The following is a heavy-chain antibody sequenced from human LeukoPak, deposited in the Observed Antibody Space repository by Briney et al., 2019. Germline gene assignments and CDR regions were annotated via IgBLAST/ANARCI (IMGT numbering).Heavy chain of an antibody. CDR2: IGANGET. CDR3: ARVFYYGSGSFSYDY. J-gene: IGHJ4*02. V-gene: IGHV3-13*01. D-gene: IGHD3-10*01. CDR1: GFTFSTYD. Sequence: GGSLRLSCAASGFTFSTYDMHWVRQGTGKGLEWVSTIGANGETHYVGSVKGRFTISRESAKNSLYLQMNSLRAGDTAVYYCARVFYYGSGSFSYDYWGQGTLVTVSS.